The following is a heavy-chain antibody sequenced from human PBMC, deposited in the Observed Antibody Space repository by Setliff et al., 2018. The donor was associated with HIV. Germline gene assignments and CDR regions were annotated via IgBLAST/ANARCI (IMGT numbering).Heavy chain of an antibody. CDR3: ARAPRSPKYSSSWANWFDP. Sequence: SVKVSCKASGGTFSRHAISWVRQAPGQGLEWMGGIIPMFGTSNYEQVRDRVTITADESTSTAYMELSSLRSEDTAVYYCARAPRSPKYSSSWANWFDPWGRGTLVTVSS. CDR1: GGTFSRHA. CDR2: IIPMFGTS. V-gene: IGHV1-69*13. J-gene: IGHJ5*02. D-gene: IGHD6-13*01.